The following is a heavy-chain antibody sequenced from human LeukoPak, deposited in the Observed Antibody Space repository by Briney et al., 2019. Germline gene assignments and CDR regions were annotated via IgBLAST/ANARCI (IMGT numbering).Heavy chain of an antibody. Sequence: WASVKVSCKASGYTFTSYYMHWVRQAPGQGLEWMGWIGPHNGNTNYAQKFQGRVTMTSDTSTSTAYMELRSLRSDDTAVYYCVRDFDSGDSYQDYWGQGTLVTVSS. CDR3: VRDFDSGDSYQDY. V-gene: IGHV1-18*04. J-gene: IGHJ4*02. CDR1: GYTFTSYY. D-gene: IGHD4-17*01. CDR2: IGPHNGNT.